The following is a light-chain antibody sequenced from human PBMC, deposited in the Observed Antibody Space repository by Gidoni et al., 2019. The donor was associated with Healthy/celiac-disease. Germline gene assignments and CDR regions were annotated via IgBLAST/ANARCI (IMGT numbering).Light chain of an antibody. J-gene: IGKJ1*01. CDR1: QSISSY. V-gene: IGKV1-39*01. Sequence: DIQMTQSPSSLSASVGDRVTITCRASQSISSYLNWYQQKPGKAPKLLIYASSSLQSGVPSGFSGGGSGTVFTLTVRCLQPEDFATYSCQQSYSTPQTFGQGTKVEIK. CDR3: QQSYSTPQT. CDR2: ASS.